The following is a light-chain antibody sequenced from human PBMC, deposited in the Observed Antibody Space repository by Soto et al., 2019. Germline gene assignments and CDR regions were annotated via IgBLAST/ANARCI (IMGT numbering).Light chain of an antibody. Sequence: EIVLTQSPGTLSLSPGERATLSCRASQSVSSSYLAWYQQKPGQAPRLLIYSASGRATGIPDRFSGSGSGTDFTLTISRLEPEDFAVSYCQQYCSSPSFTFGPGTKVDIK. CDR1: QSVSSSY. CDR3: QQYCSSPSFT. V-gene: IGKV3-20*01. CDR2: SAS. J-gene: IGKJ3*01.